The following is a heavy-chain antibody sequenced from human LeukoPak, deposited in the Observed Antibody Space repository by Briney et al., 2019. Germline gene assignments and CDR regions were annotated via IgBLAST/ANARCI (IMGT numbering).Heavy chain of an antibody. J-gene: IGHJ4*02. CDR3: AKGRKIFGVVISPLDY. CDR1: GFTFSSYA. CDR2: ISGSGGST. Sequence: GGSLRLSCAASGFTFSSYAMSWVRQAPGKGLEWVSAISGSGGSTYYAGSVKGRFTISRDDSKNTLYLQMNSLRAEDTAVYYCAKGRKIFGVVISPLDYWGQGTLVTVSS. D-gene: IGHD3-3*01. V-gene: IGHV3-23*01.